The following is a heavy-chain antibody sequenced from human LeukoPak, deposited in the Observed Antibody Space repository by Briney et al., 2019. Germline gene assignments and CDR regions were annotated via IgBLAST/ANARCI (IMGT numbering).Heavy chain of an antibody. CDR1: GGSISSGSYF. V-gene: IGHV4-39*01. CDR3: ARQYDC. J-gene: IGHJ4*02. CDR2: RYYSGST. Sequence: PLETLSLTCTVSGGSISSGSYFWGWVRQPPGKGLEWIGSRYYSGSTDYNPSLKSRVTISADTSKNQFSLKLTSVTAADTAVYYCARQYDCWGQGTLVTVSS.